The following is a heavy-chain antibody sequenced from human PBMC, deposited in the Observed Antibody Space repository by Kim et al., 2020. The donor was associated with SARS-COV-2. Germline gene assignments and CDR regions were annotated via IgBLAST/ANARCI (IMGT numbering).Heavy chain of an antibody. V-gene: IGHV3-7*01. J-gene: IGHJ4*02. Sequence: YVDSVKGRFTMSRDNAKNSLYLQMSSLRTEDTAIYCCAVLDTVQVPGGIWGQGTLVTVSS. CDR3: AVLDTVQVPGGI. D-gene: IGHD3-10*01.